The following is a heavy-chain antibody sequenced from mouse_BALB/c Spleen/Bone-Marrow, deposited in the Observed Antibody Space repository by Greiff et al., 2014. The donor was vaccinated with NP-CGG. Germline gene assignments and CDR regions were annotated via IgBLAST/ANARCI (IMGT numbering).Heavy chain of an antibody. CDR1: GYTFTSYV. CDR3: AREGVDYFDY. V-gene: IGHV1-14*01. Sequence: EVKLQESGPGLVKPGASVKMSCKASGYTFTSYVMHWVKQKPGQGLEWIGYINPYNDGTKYNEKFKGKATLTSDKSSSTAYMELSSLISEDSAVYYCAREGVDYFDYWGQGTTLTVSS. CDR2: INPYNDGT. J-gene: IGHJ2*01.